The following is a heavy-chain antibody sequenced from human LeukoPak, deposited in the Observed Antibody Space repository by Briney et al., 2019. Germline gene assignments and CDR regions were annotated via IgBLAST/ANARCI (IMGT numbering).Heavy chain of an antibody. D-gene: IGHD2-2*01. J-gene: IGHJ4*02. Sequence: PSETLSLTCTVSGGSISSYYWSWIRQPAGKGLEWIGRIYTSGSTNYNSSLKSRVTMSVDTSKNQFSLKLSSVTAADTAVYYCAGETDIVVVPALWGQGTLVTVSS. CDR3: AGETDIVVVPAL. V-gene: IGHV4-4*07. CDR1: GGSISSYY. CDR2: IYTSGST.